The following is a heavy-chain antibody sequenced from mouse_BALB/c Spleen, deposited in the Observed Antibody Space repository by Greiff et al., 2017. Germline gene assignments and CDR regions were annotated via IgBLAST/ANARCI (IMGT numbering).Heavy chain of an antibody. V-gene: IGHV2-2*02. CDR3: DRNRYDARDY. Sequence: QVQLKESGPGLVKPSQSLSITCTVSGFSLTSYGVHWVRQSPGKGLEWLGVIWSGGSTDYNAAFISRLSISKDNSKSQVFFKMNSLQANDTDIYYCDRNRYDARDYWGQGTSVTVSS. J-gene: IGHJ4*01. CDR2: IWSGGST. CDR1: GFSLTSYG.